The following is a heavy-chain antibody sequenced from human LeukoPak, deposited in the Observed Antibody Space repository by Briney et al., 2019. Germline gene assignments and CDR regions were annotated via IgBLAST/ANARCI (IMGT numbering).Heavy chain of an antibody. CDR2: ISRSGSTT. Sequence: GGSLRLSCVGPGFTFSADSMNWVRQAPDKGLEWISYISRSGSTTYYGDSVKGRSTISRDNAKNSVFLQLNSLRDEDTAVYFCARDRPGKYYFDSWGQGALVIVSS. CDR1: GFTFSADS. V-gene: IGHV3-48*02. J-gene: IGHJ4*02. CDR3: ARDRPGKYYFDS. D-gene: IGHD1-14*01.